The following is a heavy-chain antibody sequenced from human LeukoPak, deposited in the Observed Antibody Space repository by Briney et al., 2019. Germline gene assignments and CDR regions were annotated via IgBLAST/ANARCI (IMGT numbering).Heavy chain of an antibody. D-gene: IGHD2-2*01. V-gene: IGHV3-30*04. CDR3: ARDGCSSTSCSEGFQY. CDR1: GFTFSSYA. Sequence: GGSLRLSCAASGFTFSSYAMHWVRQAPGKGLYWVAVISYDGSYKNYADSVKGRFTISRDNSRNTVYLQMNSLRPEDTAVYYCARDGCSSTSCSEGFQYWGQGTLVTVSS. J-gene: IGHJ1*01. CDR2: ISYDGSYK.